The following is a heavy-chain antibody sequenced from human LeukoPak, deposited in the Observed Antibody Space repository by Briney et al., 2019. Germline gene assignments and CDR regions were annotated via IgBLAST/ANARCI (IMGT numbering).Heavy chain of an antibody. CDR3: VGHLGRPSYSGMDV. CDR2: IYSGGST. D-gene: IGHD1-26*01. CDR1: GFTVSSNY. Sequence: GGSLRLSCAASGFTVSSNYMSWVRQAPGKGLEWVSVIYSGGSTYYADSVKGRFTISRDNSKNTLYLQMNSLRVEDTAVYYCVGHLGRPSYSGMDVWGQGTTVTVSS. V-gene: IGHV3-53*01. J-gene: IGHJ6*02.